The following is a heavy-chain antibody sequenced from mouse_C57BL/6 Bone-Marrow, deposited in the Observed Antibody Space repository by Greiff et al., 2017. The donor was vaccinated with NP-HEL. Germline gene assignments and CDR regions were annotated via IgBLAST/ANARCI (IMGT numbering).Heavy chain of an antibody. V-gene: IGHV2-6-1*01. CDR3: ARQITTTGYYAMDY. CDR2: IWSDGST. J-gene: IGHJ4*01. Sequence: VKLVESGPGLVAPSQSLSITCTVSGFSLTSYGVHWVRQPPGKGLEWLVVIWSDGSTTYNSALKSRLSISKDNSKSQVFLKMNSLQTDDTAMYYCARQITTTGYYAMDYWGQGTSVTVSS. CDR1: GFSLTSYG. D-gene: IGHD2-4*01.